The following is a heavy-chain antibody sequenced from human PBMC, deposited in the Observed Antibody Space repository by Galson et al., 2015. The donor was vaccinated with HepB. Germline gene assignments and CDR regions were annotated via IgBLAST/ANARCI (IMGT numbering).Heavy chain of an antibody. J-gene: IGHJ6*02. V-gene: IGHV1-46*01. CDR2: INPSGGST. CDR1: GYAFTNYY. CDR3: ARDLVPIIIVPGARKAVNYNYHGMDV. Sequence: SVKVSCKASGYAFTNYYMYWVRQAPGQGLEWMGIINPSGGSTNYAQKFQGRVTMTKDTSTNTVYMELSSLRTEDTAVYYCARDLVPIIIVPGARKAVNYNYHGMDVWGQGTTVTVSS. D-gene: IGHD2-2*01.